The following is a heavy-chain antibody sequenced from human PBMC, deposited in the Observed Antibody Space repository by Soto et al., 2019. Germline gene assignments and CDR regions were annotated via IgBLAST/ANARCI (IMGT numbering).Heavy chain of an antibody. V-gene: IGHV3-53*02. J-gene: IGHJ6*02. CDR1: GFTVSSNY. CDR3: ARDRGVPPPNYYSYGMDV. Sequence: EVQLVETGGGLIQPGGSLRLSCAASGFTVSSNYMSWVRQAPGKGLEWVSVIYSGGSTYYADSVKGRFTISRDNSKNTLYLKMKGLRAEDTAVYYCARDRGVPPPNYYSYGMDVGGQGTTVTVSS. CDR2: IYSGGST. D-gene: IGHD1-1*01.